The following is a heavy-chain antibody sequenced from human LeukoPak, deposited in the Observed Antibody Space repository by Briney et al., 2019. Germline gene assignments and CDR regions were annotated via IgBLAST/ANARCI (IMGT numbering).Heavy chain of an antibody. CDR2: ISYDGSNK. J-gene: IGHJ4*02. Sequence: GRSLRLSCAASGFTFSSYAMHWVRQAPGKGLEWVAVISYDGSNKYYADSVKGRFTISRDNSKNTLYLQMNSLRAEDTAVYYCARDIKLYGDLTYFDYWGQGTLVTASS. CDR3: ARDIKLYGDLTYFDY. CDR1: GFTFSSYA. V-gene: IGHV3-30-3*01. D-gene: IGHD4-17*01.